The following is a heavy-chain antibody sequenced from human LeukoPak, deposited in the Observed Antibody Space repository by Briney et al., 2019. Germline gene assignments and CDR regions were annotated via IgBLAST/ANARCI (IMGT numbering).Heavy chain of an antibody. V-gene: IGHV1-46*01. J-gene: IGHJ4*02. CDR2: INPSGGST. CDR3: ARVSGSLPPFDY. D-gene: IGHD1-26*01. CDR1: GYTFTNYG. Sequence: ASVKVSXKASGYTFTNYGITWVRQAPGQGLEWMGIINPSGGSTSYAQKFQGRVTMTRDTSTSTVYMELSSLRSEDTAVYYCARVSGSLPPFDYWGQGTLVTVSS.